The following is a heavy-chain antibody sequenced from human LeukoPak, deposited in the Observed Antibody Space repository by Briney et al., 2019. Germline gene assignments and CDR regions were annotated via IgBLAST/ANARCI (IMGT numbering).Heavy chain of an antibody. CDR3: ARAPGYSSSWYAVDY. CDR2: IDSSGNS. D-gene: IGHD6-13*01. CDR1: GGSISSGSYF. Sequence: KTSETLSLTCTVSGGSISSGSYFWSWIRQSAGKGLEWIGRIDSSGNSNYNPSLKSRVTISLDTSKNQFSLKLSSVTAADTAVYYCARAPGYSSSWYAVDYWGQGTLVTVSS. J-gene: IGHJ4*02. V-gene: IGHV4-61*02.